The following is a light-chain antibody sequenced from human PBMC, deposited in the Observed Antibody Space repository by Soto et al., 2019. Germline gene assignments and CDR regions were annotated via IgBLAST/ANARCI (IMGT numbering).Light chain of an antibody. V-gene: IGLV2-14*03. J-gene: IGLJ1*01. CDR3: SSHTSSSTPSYV. CDR1: SRDVGGYSS. Sequence: QSVLTQPASVSGSPGQSITISCTGTSRDVGGYSSVSWYQQHPGKAPKLMIYDFSNRPSGVSNRFSGFKSGNTASLTISGLQAEDEAAYYCSSHTSSSTPSYVFGTGTKVTVL. CDR2: DFS.